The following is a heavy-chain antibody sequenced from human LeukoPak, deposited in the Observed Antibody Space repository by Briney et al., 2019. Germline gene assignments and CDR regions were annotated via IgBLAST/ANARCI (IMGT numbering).Heavy chain of an antibody. D-gene: IGHD3-16*01. CDR3: ARLSLGTNPPYDY. Sequence: PSETLSLTCTVSGGSISGYYWNWIRQPPGKGLEYIGYIHYTGNTNYNPSLKSRVTISLDTSKNQLSLKLNSVTAADTAVYYCARLSLGTNPPYDYWGQGTLVTVSS. V-gene: IGHV4-59*01. CDR1: GGSISGYY. J-gene: IGHJ4*02. CDR2: IHYTGNT.